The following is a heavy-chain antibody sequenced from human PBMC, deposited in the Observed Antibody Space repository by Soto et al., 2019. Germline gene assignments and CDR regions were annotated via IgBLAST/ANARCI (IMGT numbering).Heavy chain of an antibody. D-gene: IGHD3-22*01. J-gene: IGHJ3*02. Sequence: GASVKVSCKASGYTFTSYDINWVRQATGQGLEWMGWMNPNSGNTGYAQKFQGRVTMTRNTSISTAYMELSRLRSEDTAVYYCARGYYDSSGYYLAFDIWGQGTMVTVSS. V-gene: IGHV1-8*01. CDR2: MNPNSGNT. CDR1: GYTFTSYD. CDR3: ARGYYDSSGYYLAFDI.